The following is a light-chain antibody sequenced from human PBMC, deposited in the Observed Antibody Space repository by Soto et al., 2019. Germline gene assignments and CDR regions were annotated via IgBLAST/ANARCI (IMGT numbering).Light chain of an antibody. V-gene: IGLV2-11*01. J-gene: IGLJ2*01. CDR3: SSYAGSYTFVV. CDR2: DVS. CDR1: SSDVGAYDY. Sequence: QSVLTQPRSVSGSPGQSVTISCTGTSSDVGAYDYVSWYQQDPGKAPKVLIYDVSERPSGVPDRFSGSKSDNTASLTISGLQAEEEADYYCSSYAGSYTFVVFGGGTKVTVL.